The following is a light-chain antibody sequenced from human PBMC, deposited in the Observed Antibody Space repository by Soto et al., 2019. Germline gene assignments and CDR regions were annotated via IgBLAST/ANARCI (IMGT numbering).Light chain of an antibody. CDR3: QQYGPSPVT. Sequence: EIVLTQSPGTLSLSPGERATLSCRASQSVRSSYLAWYQQKPGQAPRLLIYGASSRATGIPDRFSGSGSGTDFPLTISRLEPEDFAVYYCQQYGPSPVTFGLGTKVNIK. V-gene: IGKV3-20*01. J-gene: IGKJ3*01. CDR2: GAS. CDR1: QSVRSSY.